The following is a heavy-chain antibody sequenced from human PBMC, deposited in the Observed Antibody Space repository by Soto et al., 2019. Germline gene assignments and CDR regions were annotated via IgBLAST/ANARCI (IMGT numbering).Heavy chain of an antibody. CDR3: ARDRVVVTAIPSYYGMDV. D-gene: IGHD2-21*02. Sequence: QVQLVESGGGVVQPGRSLRLSCAASGFTFSSYGMHWVRQAPGKGLEWVAVIWYDGSNKYYADSVKGRFTISRDNSKNTLYLQMNRLRAEDTAVYYCARDRVVVTAIPSYYGMDVWGQGTTVTVSS. CDR2: IWYDGSNK. J-gene: IGHJ6*02. V-gene: IGHV3-33*01. CDR1: GFTFSSYG.